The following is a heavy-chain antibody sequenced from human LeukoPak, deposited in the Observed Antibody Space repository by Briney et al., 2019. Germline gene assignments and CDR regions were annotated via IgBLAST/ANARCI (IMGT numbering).Heavy chain of an antibody. D-gene: IGHD2-2*01. J-gene: IGHJ4*02. V-gene: IGHV3-74*01. CDR3: TRAVPGHFDF. CDR1: GSTFSSYW. CDR2: ISSDGSST. Sequence: GGSLRLSCAASGSTFSSYWMHWVRQTPGKGLVWVSRISSDGSSTTYADSVKGRFTISRDNAKNTLYLHMSSLRAEDTAIYYCTRAVPGHFDFWGQGTLVTVSS.